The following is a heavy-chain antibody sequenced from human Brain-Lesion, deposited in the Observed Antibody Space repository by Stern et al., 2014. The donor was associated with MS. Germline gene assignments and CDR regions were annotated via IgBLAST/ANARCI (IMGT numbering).Heavy chain of an antibody. CDR3: ARVGVYVQTGWFDP. Sequence: QVQLQESGPGLVKPSQTLSLTCTVSGGSISSGGYYWSWIRQHPGKGLEWIGYIHYSGSTYYNSALKSRVTISRDPSKNQFSLNLNSVTAADTAVYYCARVGVYVQTGWFDPWGQGALVTVSS. CDR1: GGSISSGGYY. CDR2: IHYSGST. V-gene: IGHV4-31*03. J-gene: IGHJ5*02. D-gene: IGHD2-8*01.